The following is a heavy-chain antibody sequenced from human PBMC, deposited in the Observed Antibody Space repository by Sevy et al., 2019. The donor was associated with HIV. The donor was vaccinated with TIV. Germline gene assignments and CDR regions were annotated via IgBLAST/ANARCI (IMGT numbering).Heavy chain of an antibody. D-gene: IGHD3-3*01. V-gene: IGHV1-18*01. CDR1: GYSFNMYG. CDR2: ISAYTRDT. Sequence: ASVKVSCKTSGYSFNMYGISWVRQAPGQGLEWMGWISAYTRDTDYRQMFRGRVTMTTDASTNTAYMELRRLPSDDTAVYYCARHRPQGVVIIPGSGYHYGADFWGQGTMVTVSS. J-gene: IGHJ6*02. CDR3: ARHRPQGVVIIPGSGYHYGADF.